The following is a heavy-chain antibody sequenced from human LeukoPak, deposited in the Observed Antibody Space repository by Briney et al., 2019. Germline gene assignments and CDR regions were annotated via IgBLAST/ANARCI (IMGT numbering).Heavy chain of an antibody. D-gene: IGHD6-19*01. CDR2: IYPKSGAT. CDR3: ARRFIFESSGWSFDP. CDR1: GYTFTGYY. Sequence: ASGKVSCKASGYTFTGYYMHWVRQAPGQGLEWMGWIYPKSGATKYAQKFQGRVTMTRDTSINTAYMDLSRLRSDDTAVYYCARRFIFESSGWSFDPWGQGTLVTVSS. J-gene: IGHJ5*02. V-gene: IGHV1-2*02.